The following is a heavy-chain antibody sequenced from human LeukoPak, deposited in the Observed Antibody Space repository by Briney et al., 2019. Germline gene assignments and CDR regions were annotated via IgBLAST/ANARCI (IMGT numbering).Heavy chain of an antibody. CDR3: AKERIAVAGRPYFDY. CDR1: GFTFSSYE. Sequence: GGSLRLSCAASGFTFSSYEMNWVRQAPGKGLEWVSYISSSGSTIYYADSVKGRFTISRDNSKNTLYLQMNSLRAEDTAVYYCAKERIAVAGRPYFDYWGQGTLVTVSS. D-gene: IGHD6-19*01. V-gene: IGHV3-48*03. J-gene: IGHJ4*02. CDR2: ISSSGSTI.